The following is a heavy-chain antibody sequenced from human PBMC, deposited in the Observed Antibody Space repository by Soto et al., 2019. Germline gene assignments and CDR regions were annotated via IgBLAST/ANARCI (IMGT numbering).Heavy chain of an antibody. CDR1: GGSVSSGSYY. CDR2: IYYSGNT. J-gene: IGHJ5*02. D-gene: IGHD4-4*01. CDR3: ARYSSYNWFDP. Sequence: SETLSLTCTVSGGSVSSGSYYWSWIRQPPGKGLEWIGYIYYSGNTNYNPSLKSRVTISVDTSKNQFSLKLSSVAAADTAVYYCARYSSYNWFDPWGQGTLVTVSS. V-gene: IGHV4-61*01.